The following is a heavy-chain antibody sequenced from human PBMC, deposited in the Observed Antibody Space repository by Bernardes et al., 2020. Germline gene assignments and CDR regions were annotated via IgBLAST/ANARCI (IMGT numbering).Heavy chain of an antibody. V-gene: IGHV1-8*01. Sequence: VSVPGKSSGYTFTSYDINWLRQATGQGLEWMGWMNPNSGNTGYAQKFQGRVTMTRNTSISTAYMELSSLRSEDTAVYYCARAPEFLDYWGQGTLVTVSS. CDR2: MNPNSGNT. CDR3: ARAPEFLDY. CDR1: GYTFTSYD. D-gene: IGHD2-21*01. J-gene: IGHJ4*02.